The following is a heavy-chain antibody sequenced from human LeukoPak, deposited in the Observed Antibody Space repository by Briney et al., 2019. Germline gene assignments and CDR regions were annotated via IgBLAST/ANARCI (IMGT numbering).Heavy chain of an antibody. J-gene: IGHJ6*04. Sequence: ASVKVPCKASGYTFTGYYMHWVRQAPGQGLEWMGWINPNSGGTNYAQKFQGWVTMTRDTSISTAYMELSRLRSDDTAVYYCATADCSGGSCPIDAWGKGTTVTVSS. CDR3: ATADCSGGSCPIDA. D-gene: IGHD2-15*01. V-gene: IGHV1-2*04. CDR2: INPNSGGT. CDR1: GYTFTGYY.